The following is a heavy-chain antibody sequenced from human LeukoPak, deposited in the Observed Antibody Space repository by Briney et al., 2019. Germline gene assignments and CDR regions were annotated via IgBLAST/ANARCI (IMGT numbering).Heavy chain of an antibody. CDR2: INHSGST. V-gene: IGHV4-34*01. J-gene: IGHJ5*02. D-gene: IGHD3-22*01. CDR1: GGSFSGYY. Sequence: SETLSLTCAVYGGSFSGYYWSWIRQPPGKGLEWIGEINHSGSTNYNPSLKSRVTISVDTSKNQFSLKPSSVTAADTAVYYCAREGALYYYDSSGYYHPWGQGTLVTVSS. CDR3: AREGALYYYDSSGYYHP.